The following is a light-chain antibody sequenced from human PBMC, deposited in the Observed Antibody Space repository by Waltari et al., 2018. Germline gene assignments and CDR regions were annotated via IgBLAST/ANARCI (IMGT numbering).Light chain of an antibody. J-gene: IGLJ2*01. CDR2: RDS. Sequence: SVLSQPPSASASPGQGVTIPCSGSNSTIGFNYVFWYQHVPGTPPKLVIFRDSQRPSGVPGRFSGSKSGTSASLAISGLRSEDEADYYCASWDQSLRGVVFGGGTKLTVL. CDR3: ASWDQSLRGVV. V-gene: IGLV1-47*01. CDR1: NSTIGFNY.